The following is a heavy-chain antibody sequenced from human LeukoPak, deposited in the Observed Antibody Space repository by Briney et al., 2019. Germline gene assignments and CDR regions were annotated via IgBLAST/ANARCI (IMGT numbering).Heavy chain of an antibody. D-gene: IGHD3-22*01. CDR3: AREYYYDENAANY. V-gene: IGHV3-21*01. J-gene: IGHJ4*02. CDR2: ITASSTYI. Sequence: PGGSLRLSCAASGGFFSRSSMGGGRQAPGKGLGWVSSITASSTYIYNSDSVKGRFTISRDNVEKSAYLQMNSLRAEDTAVYYCAREYYYDENAANYWGQGTLVTVSS. CDR1: GGFFSRSS.